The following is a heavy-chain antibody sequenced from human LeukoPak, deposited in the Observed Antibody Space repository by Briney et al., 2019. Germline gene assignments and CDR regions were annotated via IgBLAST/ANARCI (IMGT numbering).Heavy chain of an antibody. V-gene: IGHV4-59*08. CDR2: IYYSGST. J-gene: IGHJ5*02. CDR3: ARKASHWFDL. Sequence: PSETLSLTCTVSGGSISSHYWSWLRQPPGKGLEWIGYIYYSGSTNYNPSLKSRVTISIDTSKNQFSLKLSSVTAADTAVYYCARKASHWFDLWGQGALVTVSS. CDR1: GGSISSHY.